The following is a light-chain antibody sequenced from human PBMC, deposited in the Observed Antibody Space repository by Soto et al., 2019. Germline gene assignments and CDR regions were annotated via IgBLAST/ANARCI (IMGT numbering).Light chain of an antibody. J-gene: IGLJ1*01. V-gene: IGLV2-14*01. CDR3: SSYRSGTSPYYV. CDR2: EVS. Sequence: QSVLTQPASVSGSPGQSTTISCTGTSSDVGSYNFVSWYQQLPGKAPKLMIYEVSNRPSGVSNRFSGSKSGNTASLTISGLQAEDEADYYCSSYRSGTSPYYVFGTGTKVTVL. CDR1: SSDVGSYNF.